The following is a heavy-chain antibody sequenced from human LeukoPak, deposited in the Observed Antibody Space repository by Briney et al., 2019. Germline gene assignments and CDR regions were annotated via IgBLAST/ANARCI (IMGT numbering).Heavy chain of an antibody. J-gene: IGHJ4*02. Sequence: SRTLSLTCAVSGGSISSSNWWSWVRQPPGKGLEWIGEIYHSGSTNYNPSLKSRVTISVDKSKNQFSLKLRSVTAADTAVYYCARHSLDCSGGSCYPTSRDYWGQGTLVSVSS. CDR2: IYHSGST. V-gene: IGHV4-4*02. CDR3: ARHSLDCSGGSCYPTSRDY. CDR1: GGSISSSNW. D-gene: IGHD2-15*01.